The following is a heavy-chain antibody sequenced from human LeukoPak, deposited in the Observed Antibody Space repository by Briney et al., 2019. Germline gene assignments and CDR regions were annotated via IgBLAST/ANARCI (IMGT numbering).Heavy chain of an antibody. CDR2: INWNGGST. J-gene: IGHJ4*02. Sequence: PGGSLRLSCAASGFTFDDYGMSWVRQAPGKGLEWVSGINWNGGSTGYADSVEGRFTISRDNAKNSLYLQMNSLRAEDTAVYSCARFISSSWYFDYWGQGTLVTVSS. CDR1: GFTFDDYG. V-gene: IGHV3-20*04. CDR3: ARFISSSWYFDY. D-gene: IGHD6-13*01.